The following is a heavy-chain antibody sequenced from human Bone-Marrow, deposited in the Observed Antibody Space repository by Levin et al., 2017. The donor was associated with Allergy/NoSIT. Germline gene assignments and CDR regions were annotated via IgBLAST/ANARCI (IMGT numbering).Heavy chain of an antibody. CDR2: IIPIFGTA. J-gene: IGHJ3*02. V-gene: IGHV1-69*13. CDR3: ARVSRGDLDAFDI. Sequence: SVKVSCKASGGTFSSYAISWVRQAPGQGLEWMGGIIPIFGTANYAQKFQGRVTITADESTSTAYMELSSLRSEDTAVYYCARVSRGDLDAFDIWGQGTMVTVSS. D-gene: IGHD3-10*01. CDR1: GGTFSSYA.